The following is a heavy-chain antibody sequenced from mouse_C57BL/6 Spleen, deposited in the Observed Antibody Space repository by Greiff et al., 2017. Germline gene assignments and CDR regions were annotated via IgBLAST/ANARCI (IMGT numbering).Heavy chain of an antibody. D-gene: IGHD1-1*01. V-gene: IGHV1-72*01. J-gene: IGHJ3*01. CDR1: GYTFTSYW. Sequence: QVQLKQPGAELVKPGASVKLSCKASGYTFTSYWMHWVKQRPGRGLEWIGRIDPNSGGTKYNEKFKSKATLTVDKPSSTAYMQLSSLTSEDSAVYYCAREKTYDYGSSPYFAYWGQGTLVTVSA. CDR2: IDPNSGGT. CDR3: AREKTYDYGSSPYFAY.